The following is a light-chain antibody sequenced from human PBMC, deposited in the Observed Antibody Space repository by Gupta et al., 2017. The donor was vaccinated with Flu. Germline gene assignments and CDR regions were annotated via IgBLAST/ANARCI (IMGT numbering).Light chain of an antibody. J-gene: IGLJ2*01. CDR2: RDS. V-gene: IGLV3-9*01. CDR3: QVWDSSTAV. Sequence: SYELTPPLSVSVALGQTARLTCGGNNIGSKNVHWYQQKPGQAPVLVIYRDSNRPSGIPERFSGSNAGNTATLTSSRAQAGDEADYYCQVWDSSTAVFGGGTKLTVL. CDR1: NIGSKN.